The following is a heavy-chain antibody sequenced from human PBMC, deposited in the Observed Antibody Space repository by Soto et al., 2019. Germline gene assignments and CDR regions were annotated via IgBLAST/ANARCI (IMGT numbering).Heavy chain of an antibody. Sequence: EVQLVESGGGLVQPGGSLRLSCAASGFSFSSYSMNWVRQAPGKGLEWISYISSRSDVIYYADSLKGRFTVSRDNAKXXLYLQMNSLGDEDSAVYYCARPGQGVLFYYAMDVWGQGTTVTVSS. V-gene: IGHV3-48*02. CDR1: GFSFSSYS. CDR3: ARPGQGVLFYYAMDV. CDR2: ISSRSDVI. D-gene: IGHD3-10*01. J-gene: IGHJ6*02.